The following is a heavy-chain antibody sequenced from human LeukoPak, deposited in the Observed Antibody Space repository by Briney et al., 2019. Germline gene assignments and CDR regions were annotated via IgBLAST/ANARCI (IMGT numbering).Heavy chain of an antibody. V-gene: IGHV3-23*01. Sequence: GGSLRLSCSASGFTFSSHALSWVRRAPGKGLEWVSAISGSGGSTYYADSVKGRFTISRDNSKNTLYLQMNSLRAEDTAVYYCANRYGDYEFHWGQGNLVTVSS. J-gene: IGHJ4*02. CDR3: ANRYGDYEFH. CDR1: GFTFSSHA. D-gene: IGHD4-17*01. CDR2: ISGSGGST.